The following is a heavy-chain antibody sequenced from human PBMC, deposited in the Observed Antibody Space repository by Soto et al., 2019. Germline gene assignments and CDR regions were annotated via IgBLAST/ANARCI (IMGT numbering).Heavy chain of an antibody. CDR3: ARDFSYQRFDH. CDR2: MNADGSEI. Sequence: TGGSLRLSCVASGFTFSSFWMCWIRQTPGKGLEWVTNMNADGSEIAYADSVRGRFTVSRDNAKNSVYLQMNSLTVEDTAVYFCARDFSYQRFDHWGQGALVTVSS. J-gene: IGHJ4*02. CDR1: GFTFSSFW. V-gene: IGHV3-7*01. D-gene: IGHD3-16*02.